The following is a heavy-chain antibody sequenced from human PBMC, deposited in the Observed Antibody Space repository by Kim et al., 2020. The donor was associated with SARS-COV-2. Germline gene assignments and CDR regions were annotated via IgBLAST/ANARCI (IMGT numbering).Heavy chain of an antibody. Sequence: ADSLKCRFTISRDKSKNRLYLQMNSLRAEDTAVYYCAKDMSTVKGYYFDYWGQGTLVTVSS. V-gene: IGHV3-23*01. D-gene: IGHD4-17*01. J-gene: IGHJ4*02. CDR3: AKDMSTVKGYYFDY.